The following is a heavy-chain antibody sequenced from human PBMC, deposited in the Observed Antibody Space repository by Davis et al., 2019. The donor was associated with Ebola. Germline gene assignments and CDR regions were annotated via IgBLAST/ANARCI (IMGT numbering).Heavy chain of an antibody. CDR1: VITFSSYA. CDR3: ARDVADASGNWFDP. V-gene: IGHV3-23*01. D-gene: IGHD2-21*01. Sequence: GESLKISCTDSVITFSSYAMTWVRQAPGKGLEWVSAISGSGGSTYYADSVKGRFTISRDNSKNTLYLQMISLRVEDTALYYCARDVADASGNWFDPWGPGTLVTVSS. CDR2: ISGSGGST. J-gene: IGHJ5*02.